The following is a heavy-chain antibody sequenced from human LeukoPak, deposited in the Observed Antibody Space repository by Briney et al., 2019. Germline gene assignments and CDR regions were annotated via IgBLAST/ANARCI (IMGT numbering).Heavy chain of an antibody. V-gene: IGHV4-4*07. Sequence: SETLSLTCTVSGGSISSYYWSWIRQPAGKGLEWIGRIYTSGSTNYNPSLKSRVTMSVDTSKNQFSLKLSSVTAADAAVYYCARDTYYYDSSGYWADYWGQGTLVTVSS. CDR2: IYTSGST. CDR1: GGSISSYY. CDR3: ARDTYYYDSSGYWADY. J-gene: IGHJ4*02. D-gene: IGHD3-22*01.